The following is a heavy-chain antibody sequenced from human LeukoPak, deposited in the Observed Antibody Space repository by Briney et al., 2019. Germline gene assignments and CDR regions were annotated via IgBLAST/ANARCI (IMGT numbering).Heavy chain of an antibody. CDR1: GFTLYKYW. CDR2: INIDGSSI. Sequence: HPGGSLRLSCAASGFTLYKYWMHWVRQAPGKGLVWVSRINIDGSSISYADSVRGRFTISRDNAKNTLYLQMNNLRAEDTAVYYCTRIPADQTFFDFWGQGTLVTVSS. J-gene: IGHJ4*02. V-gene: IGHV3-74*01. CDR3: TRIPADQTFFDF. D-gene: IGHD2-2*01.